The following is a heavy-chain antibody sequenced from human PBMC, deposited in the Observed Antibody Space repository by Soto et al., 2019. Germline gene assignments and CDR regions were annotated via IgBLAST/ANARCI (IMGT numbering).Heavy chain of an antibody. CDR2: SDEDGSTI. CDR3: TRDIWGTGAY. CDR1: GFTFSSYW. J-gene: IGHJ4*02. V-gene: IGHV3-74*01. Sequence: EVQLVESGGGLVQPGGSLRLSCAASGFTFSSYWMHWVRQVPGQGLLWVSRSDEDGSTINYADSVKGRFPISRDNARNTLYLDMNSLGAEDTALYSCTRDIWGTGAYWGPGTLVTVSS. D-gene: IGHD3-16*01.